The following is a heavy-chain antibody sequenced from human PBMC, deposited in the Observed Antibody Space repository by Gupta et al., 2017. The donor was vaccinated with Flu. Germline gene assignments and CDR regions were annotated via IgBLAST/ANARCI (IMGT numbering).Heavy chain of an antibody. CDR1: GVSITSPTRSYF. Sequence: QLQLQESGPGLVRPSVTLSLTCTVSGVSITSPTRSYFWAWIPQTPGKGLEWMGSTYDRGTNNYSPSLKSRVSMSVDTSQSQFSLKLRSVSAADTAVYYCARHYVPGSGTYDNEPYFYFYMDVWGKGTTVTVSS. J-gene: IGHJ6*03. CDR2: TYDRGTN. V-gene: IGHV4-39*01. CDR3: ARHYVPGSGTYDNEPYFYFYMDV. D-gene: IGHD3-10*01.